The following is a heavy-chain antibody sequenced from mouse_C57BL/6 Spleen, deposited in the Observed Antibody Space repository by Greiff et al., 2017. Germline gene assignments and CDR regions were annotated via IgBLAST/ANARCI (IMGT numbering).Heavy chain of an antibody. CDR2: ISYDGSN. V-gene: IGHV3-6*01. CDR3: ARDPFYYGSSYGTDYAMDY. Sequence: EVKLMESGPGLVKPSQSLSLTCSVTGYSITSGYYWNWIRQFPGNKLEWMGYISYDGSNNYNPSLKNRISITRDTSKNQFFLKLNSVTTEDTATYYCARDPFYYGSSYGTDYAMDYWGQGTSVTVSS. J-gene: IGHJ4*01. CDR1: GYSITSGYY. D-gene: IGHD1-1*01.